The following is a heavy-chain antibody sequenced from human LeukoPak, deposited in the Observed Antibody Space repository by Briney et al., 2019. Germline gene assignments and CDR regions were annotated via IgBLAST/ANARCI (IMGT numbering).Heavy chain of an antibody. CDR2: TSGSGVTT. D-gene: IGHD3-10*01. V-gene: IGHV3-23*01. CDR1: GFTFSSYA. Sequence: PEGSLRLSCAASGFTFSSYAMSWVRQAPGKGLEWVSGTSGSGVTTYYADSVKGRFTISRDNSKNTLYLQMDSLRAEDTAVYYCAKMHYFGSGSPDYWGQGTLVTVSS. CDR3: AKMHYFGSGSPDY. J-gene: IGHJ4*02.